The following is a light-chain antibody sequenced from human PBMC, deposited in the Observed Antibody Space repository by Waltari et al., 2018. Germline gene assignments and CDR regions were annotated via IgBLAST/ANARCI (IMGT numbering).Light chain of an antibody. J-gene: IGLJ1*01. CDR3: SSYTSSSVYV. CDR1: SSDVGGYNY. V-gene: IGLV2-14*01. CDR2: DVS. Sequence: QSALTQPASVSGSPGQSITISCTGTSSDVGGYNYVSWYQQHPGKAPKLMIYDVSNRPSGVSNRSPGSKTGNTASLTISGLQAEDEADYSGSSYTSSSVYVFGTGTKVTVL.